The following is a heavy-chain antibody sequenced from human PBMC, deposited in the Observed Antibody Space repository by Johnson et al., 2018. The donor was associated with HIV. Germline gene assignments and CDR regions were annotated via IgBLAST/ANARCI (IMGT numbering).Heavy chain of an antibody. CDR2: ISYDGSNK. J-gene: IGHJ3*02. CDR1: GFTFSSYA. D-gene: IGHD6-6*01. Sequence: VQLVESGGGVVQPGRSLRLSCAASGFTFSSYAMHWVRQAPGKGLEWVAVISYDGSNKYYADSVQGRFTISRDNSKNTLYLQMNSLRAEDTAVYYCASPIEYSSSADAFDIWGQGTMVTVSS. CDR3: ASPIEYSSSADAFDI. V-gene: IGHV3-30*04.